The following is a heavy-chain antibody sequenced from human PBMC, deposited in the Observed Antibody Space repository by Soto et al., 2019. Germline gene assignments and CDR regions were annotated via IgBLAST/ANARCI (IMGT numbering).Heavy chain of an antibody. CDR1: GVSISSYY. D-gene: IGHD3-22*01. J-gene: IGHJ5*02. CDR2: IYYSGST. V-gene: IGHV4-59*08. CDR3: ARGDYYDSSGYEPFDP. Sequence: SETLSLTCTVSGVSISSYYWSWIRQPPGKGLEWIGYIYYSGSTNYNPSLKSRVTISVDTSKNQFSLKLSSVTAADTAVYYCARGDYYDSSGYEPFDPWGQGTLVTVSS.